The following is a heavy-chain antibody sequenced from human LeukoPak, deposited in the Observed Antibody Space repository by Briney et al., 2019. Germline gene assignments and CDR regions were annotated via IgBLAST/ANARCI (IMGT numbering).Heavy chain of an antibody. Sequence: GGSLRLSCAASGFTLDDYAMHWVRQAPGKGLEWVSGISWNSGSIGYADSVKGRFTISRDNAKNSLYLQMNSLRAEDTALYYCAKDMDCSGGSCYLIWGQGTLVTVSS. D-gene: IGHD2-15*01. J-gene: IGHJ4*02. CDR1: GFTLDDYA. V-gene: IGHV3-9*01. CDR3: AKDMDCSGGSCYLI. CDR2: ISWNSGSI.